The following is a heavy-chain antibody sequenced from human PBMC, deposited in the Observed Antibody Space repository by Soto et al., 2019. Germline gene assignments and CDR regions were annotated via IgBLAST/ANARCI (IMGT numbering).Heavy chain of an antibody. J-gene: IGHJ6*03. CDR2: INAGNGNT. V-gene: IGHV1-3*01. CDR1: GYTFTSYA. CDR3: ARGEGYCTHGVCSYYYYYYTDL. Sequence: QVQLVQSGAEVKKPGASVKVSCKASGYTFTSYAMHWVRQAPGQRLEWMGWINAGNGNTKYSQKFQGRVTITRDTSASTAYMELSSLRSEDPAVYYSARGEGYCTHGVCSYYYYYYTDLWGKGPTITVSS. D-gene: IGHD2-8*01.